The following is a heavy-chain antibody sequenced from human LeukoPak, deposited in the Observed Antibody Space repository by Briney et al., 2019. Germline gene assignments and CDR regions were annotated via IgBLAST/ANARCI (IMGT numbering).Heavy chain of an antibody. CDR1: GYTFTSYY. J-gene: IGHJ4*02. Sequence: ASVKVSCKASGYTFTSYYMHWVRQAPGQGLEWMGIINPSGGSTSYAQKFQGRVTMTRDTSTSTVYMELSSLRSEDTAVYYCARTQIIPTSSSYLFDYWGQGTLVTVSS. V-gene: IGHV1-46*01. D-gene: IGHD6-6*01. CDR2: INPSGGST. CDR3: ARTQIIPTSSSYLFDY.